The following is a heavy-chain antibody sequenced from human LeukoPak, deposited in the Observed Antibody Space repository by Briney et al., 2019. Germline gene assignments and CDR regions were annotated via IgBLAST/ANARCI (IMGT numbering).Heavy chain of an antibody. CDR2: ISSSCSTI. V-gene: IGHV3-48*03. CDR3: ARAPGSSGFFFDI. J-gene: IGHJ3*02. Sequence: GGSLRLSCAASGFTFSSYDMNWVRQAPGKGLEWLSYISSSCSTIYYADSVKGRFTISRDNAKNSLYLQMNGLRAADTAVYYCARAPGSSGFFFDIWGQGTVVTVSS. CDR1: GFTFSSYD. D-gene: IGHD6-13*01.